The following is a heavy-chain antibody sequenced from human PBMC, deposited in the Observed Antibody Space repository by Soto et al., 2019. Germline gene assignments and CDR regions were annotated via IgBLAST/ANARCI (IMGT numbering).Heavy chain of an antibody. CDR3: ARDMGDDYYGSGILPYYYYGVDV. CDR2: ISAYNGNT. CDR1: GYTFTSYG. Sequence: GASVKVSCKASGYTFTSYGISWVRQAPGQGLEWMGWISAYNGNTNYAQKLQGRVTMTTDTSTSTAYMELRSLRSDDTAVYYCARDMGDDYYGSGILPYYYYGVDVWGQGTTVTVSS. J-gene: IGHJ6*02. V-gene: IGHV1-18*01. D-gene: IGHD3-10*01.